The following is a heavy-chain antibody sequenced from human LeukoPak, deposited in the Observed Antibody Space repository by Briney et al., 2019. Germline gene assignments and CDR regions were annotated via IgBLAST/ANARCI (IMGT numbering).Heavy chain of an antibody. CDR3: AGPPRGYSYGYAT. CDR2: IYHSGST. D-gene: IGHD5-18*01. CDR1: GGSISSSNW. V-gene: IGHV4-4*02. J-gene: IGHJ4*02. Sequence: SGTLSLTCAVSGGSISSSNWWSWVRQPPGKGLEWIGEIYHSGSTNYNPSLKSRVTMSVDKSKNQFSLKLSSVTAADTAVYYCAGPPRGYSYGYATWGQGTLVTVSS.